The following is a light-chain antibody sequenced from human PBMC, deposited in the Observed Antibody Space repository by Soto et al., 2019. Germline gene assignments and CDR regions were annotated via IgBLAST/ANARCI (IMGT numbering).Light chain of an antibody. CDR2: GAS. V-gene: IGKV3-20*01. CDR1: QSVKSSY. CDR3: QHYGSSPPNT. J-gene: IGKJ2*01. Sequence: ELVLTQSPGTLSLSPGERATLSCRASQSVKSSYLAWYQQKPGQAPRLLIYGASSRATGIPDRFSGSGSGTDFTLIISRLEPEDFAVYYCQHYGSSPPNTFGQGTKLGIK.